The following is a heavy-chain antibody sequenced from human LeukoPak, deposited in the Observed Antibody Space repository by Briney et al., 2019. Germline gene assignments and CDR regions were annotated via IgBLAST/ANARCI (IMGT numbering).Heavy chain of an antibody. J-gene: IGHJ4*02. V-gene: IGHV4-59*01. CDR3: ARSVQWLVPGYFDY. D-gene: IGHD6-19*01. CDR2: IYYSGST. CDR1: GFTFSSYA. Sequence: GSLRLSCAASGFTFSSYAMSWIRQPPGKGLEWIGYIYYSGSTNYNPSLKSRVTISVDTSKNQFSLKLSSVTAADTAVYYCARSVQWLVPGYFDYWGQGTLVTVSS.